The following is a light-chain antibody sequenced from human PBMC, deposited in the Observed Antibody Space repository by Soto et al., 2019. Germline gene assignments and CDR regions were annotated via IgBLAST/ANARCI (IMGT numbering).Light chain of an antibody. CDR1: SSDVGGYNY. J-gene: IGLJ2*01. Sequence: QSALTQPPSASGSPGQSVTISCIGTSSDVGGYNYVSWYQQHPGKAPKLMISEVSKRPSGVPDRFSGSKSGNTASLTVSELQAEDEADYYCSSFAGKNNLVFGGGTKVTVL. CDR3: SSFAGKNNLV. CDR2: EVS. V-gene: IGLV2-8*01.